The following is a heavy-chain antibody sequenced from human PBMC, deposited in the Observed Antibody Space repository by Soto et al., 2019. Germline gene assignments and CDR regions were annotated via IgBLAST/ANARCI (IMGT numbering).Heavy chain of an antibody. V-gene: IGHV1-69*13. J-gene: IGHJ6*02. CDR1: GGTFSSYA. Sequence: SVKVSCKASGGTFSSYAISWVRQAPGQGLEWMGGIIPIFGTANYAQKFQGRVTITADESTSTAYMELSSLRSEDTAVYYCARGYSYGYLRYYYGMDVWGQGTTVTVSS. CDR3: ARGYSYGYLRYYYGMDV. CDR2: IIPIFGTA. D-gene: IGHD5-18*01.